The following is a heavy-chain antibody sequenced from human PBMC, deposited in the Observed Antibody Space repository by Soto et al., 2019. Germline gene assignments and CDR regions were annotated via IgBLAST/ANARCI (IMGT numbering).Heavy chain of an antibody. V-gene: IGHV1-69*13. Sequence: SVKVSCKASGGTFSSYAISWVRQAPGQGLEWMGGIIPIFGTANYAQKFQGRVTITADESTSTAYMELSSLRSEDTAVYYCARDRKPYGSGSYYTCFDYWGQGTLVTVSS. J-gene: IGHJ4*02. CDR3: ARDRKPYGSGSYYTCFDY. CDR1: GGTFSSYA. CDR2: IIPIFGTA. D-gene: IGHD3-10*01.